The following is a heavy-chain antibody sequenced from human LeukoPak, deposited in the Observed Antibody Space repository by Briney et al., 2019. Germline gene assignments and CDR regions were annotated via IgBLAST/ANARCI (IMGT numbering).Heavy chain of an antibody. D-gene: IGHD2-2*01. Sequence: PGGSLRLSCAASGFTFSSYAMTWVRQAPGKGLEWVSVISGSGGRTFYAASVKGRFTISRDNSKNTLYLQMNSLRAEDTAVYYCAKDYGDPDQLLFDYWGQGTLVTVSS. CDR3: AKDYGDPDQLLFDY. V-gene: IGHV3-23*01. CDR1: GFTFSSYA. J-gene: IGHJ4*02. CDR2: ISGSGGRT.